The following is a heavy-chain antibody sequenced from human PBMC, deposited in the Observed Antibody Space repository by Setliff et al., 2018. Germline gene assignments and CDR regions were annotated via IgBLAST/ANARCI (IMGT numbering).Heavy chain of an antibody. Sequence: SETLSLTCTVSGGDVDSYDYYGTWIRQPAGKGLEWIGRFFTSGSTDYNPSLSSRVTISIDTSKNHVSLQLNSVTAADTAVYYCARVGCTNGVCGLFDYWGQGTLVTVSS. D-gene: IGHD2-8*01. CDR2: FFTSGST. V-gene: IGHV4-61*02. CDR1: GGDVDSYDYY. CDR3: ARVGCTNGVCGLFDY. J-gene: IGHJ4*02.